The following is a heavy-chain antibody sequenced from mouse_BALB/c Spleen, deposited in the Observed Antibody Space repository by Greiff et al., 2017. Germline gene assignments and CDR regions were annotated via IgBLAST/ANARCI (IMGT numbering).Heavy chain of an antibody. Sequence: EVKLMESGGGLVQPKGSLKLSCAASGFTFNTYAMNWVRQAPGKGLEWVARIRSKSNNYATYYADSVKDRFTISRDDSQSMLYLQMNNLKTEDTAMYYCVRQGTGTSAMDYWGQGTSVTVSS. J-gene: IGHJ4*01. D-gene: IGHD4-1*01. CDR2: IRSKSNNYAT. V-gene: IGHV10-1*02. CDR1: GFTFNTYA. CDR3: VRQGTGTSAMDY.